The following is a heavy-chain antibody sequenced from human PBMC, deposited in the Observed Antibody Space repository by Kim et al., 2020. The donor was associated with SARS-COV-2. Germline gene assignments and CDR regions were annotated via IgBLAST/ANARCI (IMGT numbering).Heavy chain of an antibody. V-gene: IGHV1-69*13. D-gene: IGHD1-7*01. CDR2: IIPIFGTA. Sequence: SVKVSCKASGGTFSSYAISWVRQAPGQGLEWMGGIIPIFGTANYAQKFQGRVTITADESTSTAYMELSSLRSEDTAVYYCARGNWNLDNWFDPWGQGTLVTVSS. J-gene: IGHJ5*02. CDR1: GGTFSSYA. CDR3: ARGNWNLDNWFDP.